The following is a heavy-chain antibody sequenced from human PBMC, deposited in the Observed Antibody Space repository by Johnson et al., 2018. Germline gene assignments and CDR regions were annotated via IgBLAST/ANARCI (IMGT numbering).Heavy chain of an antibody. CDR3: AKATVIVGADIGYLDY. J-gene: IGHJ4*02. Sequence: VQLVQSGGGLVQPGGSLRLSFAASGFTFSSYAMTWVRQAPGKGLAWVSGIKTGGRKDYGDSVKGRFTISRDNSKNTLYLQMNSLRTDDTAVYFCAKATVIVGADIGYLDYWGQGTLVTVSS. CDR2: IKTGGRK. D-gene: IGHD1-26*01. V-gene: IGHV3-23*04. CDR1: GFTFSSYA.